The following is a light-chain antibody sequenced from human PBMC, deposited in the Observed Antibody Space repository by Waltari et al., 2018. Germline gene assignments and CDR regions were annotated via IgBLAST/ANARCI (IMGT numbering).Light chain of an antibody. CDR2: AAS. J-gene: IGKJ4*01. Sequence: DIQMTQSPSSLSASVGDRVTVTFRASQGISKDLSWYQQKPGKAPTLLIYAASSLQTGVSSRFSGSGSGTDFTLTISSLQPEDVATYYCQQDYTTPLTFGGGTKVEIK. CDR3: QQDYTTPLT. V-gene: IGKV1-17*01. CDR1: QGISKD.